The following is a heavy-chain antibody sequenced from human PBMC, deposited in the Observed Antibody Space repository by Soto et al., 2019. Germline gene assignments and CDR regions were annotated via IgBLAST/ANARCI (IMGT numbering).Heavy chain of an antibody. CDR3: ARLHIVVVTAKDAFDI. V-gene: IGHV3-30-3*01. Sequence: GGSLRLSCAASGFTFSSYAIHWVRQAPGKGLEWVAVISYDGSNKYYADSVKGRFTISRDNSKNTLYLQMNSLRAEDTAVYYCARLHIVVVTAKDAFDIWGQGTMVTVSS. CDR2: ISYDGSNK. D-gene: IGHD2-21*02. J-gene: IGHJ3*02. CDR1: GFTFSSYA.